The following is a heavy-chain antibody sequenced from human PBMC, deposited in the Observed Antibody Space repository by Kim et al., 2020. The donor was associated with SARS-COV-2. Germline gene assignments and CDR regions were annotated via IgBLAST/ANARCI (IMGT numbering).Heavy chain of an antibody. CDR1: GYRFTNYW. CDR2: IYPGDSDT. Sequence: GESLKISCQGSGYRFTNYWIGWVRQMPGKGLEWMGIIYPGDSDTTYSPSFQGQVTMSADKSTAYMQWSSLKASDPAMYYCARLAGDSSGYYAGFDFWGQG. D-gene: IGHD3-22*01. J-gene: IGHJ4*02. CDR3: ARLAGDSSGYYAGFDF. V-gene: IGHV5-51*01.